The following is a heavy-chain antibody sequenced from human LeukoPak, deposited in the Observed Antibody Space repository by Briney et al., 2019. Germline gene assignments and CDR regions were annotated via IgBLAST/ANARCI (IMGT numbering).Heavy chain of an antibody. J-gene: IGHJ4*02. Sequence: SETLSLTCTVSGGSISGYYWGWIRQPPGEGLEWIGTIYYTGNTYYNPSLKSRVTISVDTSKNQFSLNLTSVTAADTAVYYCARLRFLEWVVDYWGQGTLVTVSS. CDR3: ARLRFLEWVVDY. CDR2: IYYTGNT. D-gene: IGHD3-3*01. V-gene: IGHV4-39*01. CDR1: GGSISGYY.